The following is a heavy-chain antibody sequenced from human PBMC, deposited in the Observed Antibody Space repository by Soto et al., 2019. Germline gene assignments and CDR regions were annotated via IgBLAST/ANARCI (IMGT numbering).Heavy chain of an antibody. J-gene: IGHJ4*02. CDR3: PKDARVAARNPEVCGDFDS. CDR2: ISGSGGST. D-gene: IGHD2-15*01. Sequence: GGSLRLSCAASGFTFSSYAMSWVRQAPGKGLEWVSAISGSGGSTYYADSVKGRFTTSRDNSKNTLYLQMNSLRAEDTAVYYWPKDARVAARNPEVCGDFDSWSQGTPVTVSS. CDR1: GFTFSSYA. V-gene: IGHV3-23*01.